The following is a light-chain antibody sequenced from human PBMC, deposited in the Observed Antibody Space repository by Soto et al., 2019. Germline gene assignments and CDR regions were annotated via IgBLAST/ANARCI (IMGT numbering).Light chain of an antibody. CDR3: QQYESSLPT. CDR1: QSVRTSY. Sequence: EIVLTQSPGTLSLSPGERATLSCRASQSVRTSYLAWYQQKPGQAPRLLVYGASSRATGIPDRFSGSGSGTDLTLTISRLDPEDFAVYYCQQYESSLPTFGQGTKVEI. J-gene: IGKJ1*01. V-gene: IGKV3-20*01. CDR2: GAS.